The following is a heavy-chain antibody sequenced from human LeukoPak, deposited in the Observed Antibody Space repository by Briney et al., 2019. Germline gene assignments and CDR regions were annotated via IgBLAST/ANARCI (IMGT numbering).Heavy chain of an antibody. CDR1: GSYW. CDR3: AKDRGYSYGETRLYDY. Sequence: GGSLRLSCAASGSYWMHWVRQAPGKGLEWVSAISGSGGSTYYADSVKGRFTISRDNSKNTLYLQMNSLRAEDTAVYYCAKDRGYSYGETRLYDYWGQGTLVTVSS. CDR2: ISGSGGST. J-gene: IGHJ4*02. V-gene: IGHV3-23*01. D-gene: IGHD5-18*01.